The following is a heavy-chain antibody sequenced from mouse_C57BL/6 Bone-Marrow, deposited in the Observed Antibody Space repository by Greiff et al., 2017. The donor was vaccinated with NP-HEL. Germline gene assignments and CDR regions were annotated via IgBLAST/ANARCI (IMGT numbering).Heavy chain of an antibody. Sequence: VQLQQSGAELVRPGASVKLSCTASGFNIKDDYMHWVKQRPEQGLEWIGWIDPENGDTEYASKFQGKATITADTSSKTAYLQLSSLTSEGTAVNYCTTSGDSEGFDYWGQGTTLTVSS. CDR3: TTSGDSEGFDY. V-gene: IGHV14-4*01. CDR1: GFNIKDDY. D-gene: IGHD2-12*01. J-gene: IGHJ2*01. CDR2: IDPENGDT.